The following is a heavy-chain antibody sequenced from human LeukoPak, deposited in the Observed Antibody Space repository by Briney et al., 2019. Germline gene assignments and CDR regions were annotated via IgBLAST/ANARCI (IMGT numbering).Heavy chain of an antibody. CDR3: AKMGDTGGSVLLWFGELFPEY. V-gene: IGHV3-23*01. J-gene: IGHJ4*02. Sequence: GGSLRLSCAASGFTVSSNYMSWVRQAPGKGLEWVSAISGSGGSTYYADSVKGRFTISRDNSKNTLYLQMNSLRAEDTAVYYCAKMGDTGGSVLLWFGELFPEYWGQGTLVTVSS. CDR1: GFTVSSNY. CDR2: ISGSGGST. D-gene: IGHD3-10*01.